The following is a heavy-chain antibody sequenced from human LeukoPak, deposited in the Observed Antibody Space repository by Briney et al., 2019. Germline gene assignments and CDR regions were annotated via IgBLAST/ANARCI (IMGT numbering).Heavy chain of an antibody. CDR1: GFAFDEHG. D-gene: IGHD2-2*01. J-gene: IGHJ4*02. V-gene: IGHV3-20*04. CDR2: INWSGGST. Sequence: GGSLRLSCTASGFAFDEHGMSWVRRVPGTGLEWVSGINWSGGSTGYADPLRGRFTISRDNAKNSLYLQMDSLRAEDTALYYCARAPITSPFYFDSWGQGTLVTVSS. CDR3: ARAPITSPFYFDS.